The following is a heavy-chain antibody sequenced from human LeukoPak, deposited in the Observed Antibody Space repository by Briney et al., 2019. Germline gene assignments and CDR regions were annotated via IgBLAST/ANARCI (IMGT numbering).Heavy chain of an antibody. J-gene: IGHJ6*02. CDR2: ISWNSGSI. CDR3: AKSAVSGDYPYYYYYGMDV. CDR1: GFTFDDYA. V-gene: IGHV3-9*01. Sequence: GRSLRLSCAASGFTFDDYAMHWVRQAPGKGLEWVSGISWNSGSIGCADSVKGRFTISRDNAKNSLYLQMNSLRAEDTALYYCAKSAVSGDYPYYYYYGMDVWGQGTTVTVSS. D-gene: IGHD4-17*01.